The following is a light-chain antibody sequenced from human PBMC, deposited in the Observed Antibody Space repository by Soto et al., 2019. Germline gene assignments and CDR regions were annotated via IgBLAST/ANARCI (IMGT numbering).Light chain of an antibody. Sequence: DIQMTQSPSSLSASVGDRVTITCRARQSISSYLNWYQKKPGKAPKPLIYTASSLKSGAPSRFSGSGFCTDFTLNTSSLQPSDFATDYCEHSYSTPRTFGQGTKV. J-gene: IGKJ1*01. CDR3: EHSYSTPRT. CDR1: QSISSY. V-gene: IGKV1-39*01. CDR2: TAS.